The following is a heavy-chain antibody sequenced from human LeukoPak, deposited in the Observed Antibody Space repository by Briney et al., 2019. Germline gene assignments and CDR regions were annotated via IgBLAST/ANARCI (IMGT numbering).Heavy chain of an antibody. CDR2: IIPIFGTA. D-gene: IGHD3-22*01. CDR3: ATSSGYFEYFQH. J-gene: IGHJ1*01. V-gene: IGHV1-69*05. Sequence: SVKVSCKASGGTFSSYAISWVRQAPGQGLEWMGGIIPIFGTANYAQKFQGRVTITTDEPTSTAYMELSSLRSEDTAVYYCATSSGYFEYFQHWGQGTLVTVSS. CDR1: GGTFSSYA.